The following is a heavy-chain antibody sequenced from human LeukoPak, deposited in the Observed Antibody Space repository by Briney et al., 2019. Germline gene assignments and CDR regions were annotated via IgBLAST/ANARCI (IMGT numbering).Heavy chain of an antibody. Sequence: PGGSLRLSCAASGFTFSSYEMNWVRQAPGKGLEWVSYISSSGSTIYYADSVKGRFTISRDNAKNSLYLQMNSLRAEDTAVYYCASTTVAGGTDYWGQGTLVTVSS. V-gene: IGHV3-48*03. J-gene: IGHJ4*02. D-gene: IGHD6-19*01. CDR3: ASTTVAGGTDY. CDR1: GFTFSSYE. CDR2: ISSSGSTI.